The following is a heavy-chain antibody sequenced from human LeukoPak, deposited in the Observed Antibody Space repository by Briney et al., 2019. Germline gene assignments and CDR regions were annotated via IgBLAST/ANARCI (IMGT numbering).Heavy chain of an antibody. D-gene: IGHD3-3*01. CDR3: ARAPREWLLGYYFDC. CDR2: IRYDGSNK. J-gene: IGHJ4*02. CDR1: GFTFSSYG. V-gene: IGHV3-30*02. Sequence: PGGSLRLSCAASGFTFSSYGMHWVRQAPGKGLEWVAFIRYDGSNKYYADSVKGRFAISRDNAKNSLYLQMNSLRAEDTAVYYCARAPREWLLGYYFDCWGQGTLVTVSS.